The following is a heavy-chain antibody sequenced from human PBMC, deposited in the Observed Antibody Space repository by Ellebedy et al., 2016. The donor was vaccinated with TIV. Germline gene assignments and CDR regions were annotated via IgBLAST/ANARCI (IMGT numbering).Heavy chain of an antibody. Sequence: GESLKISCAASGFLFSNYAMHWVRQAPGKGLEWVAFIRNDGGNRAYAESVMGRFTISRDNYQKTLYLQMNSLRPEDTAVYYSVQSHSGDWFSGVDVWGPGTTVTVSS. CDR2: IRNDGGNR. CDR3: VQSHSGDWFSGVDV. V-gene: IGHV3-30*02. CDR1: GFLFSNYA. J-gene: IGHJ6*02. D-gene: IGHD2-21*01.